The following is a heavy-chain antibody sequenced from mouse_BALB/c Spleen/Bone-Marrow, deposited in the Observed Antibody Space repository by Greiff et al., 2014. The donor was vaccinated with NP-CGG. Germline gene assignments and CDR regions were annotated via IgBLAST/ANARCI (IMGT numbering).Heavy chain of an antibody. CDR2: IDPANGNT. V-gene: IGHV14-3*02. J-gene: IGHJ3*01. CDR3: AIYYYGSSGFAY. Sequence: VQLQQSGAELVKPGASVKLSCKASGFNIKDTYMHWVKQRPEQGLEWIGRIDPANGNTKYDPKFQGKATLTADTSSNTAYMQLSSLTSEDTVVYYGAIYYYGSSGFAYWGQGTLVTVSA. CDR1: GFNIKDTY. D-gene: IGHD1-1*01.